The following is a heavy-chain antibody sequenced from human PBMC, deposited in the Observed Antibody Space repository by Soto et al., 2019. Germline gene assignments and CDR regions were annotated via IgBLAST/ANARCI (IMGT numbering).Heavy chain of an antibody. Sequence: ASVKVSCKASRYTLISYDINWVRQATGQGLEWMGWISANNGNTKYAQKLQGRVTMTTDTSTSTAYMELRSLRSDDTAVYFCARDLGQQLLDYWGQGPLVTVSS. J-gene: IGHJ4*02. CDR3: ARDLGQQLLDY. D-gene: IGHD6-13*01. V-gene: IGHV1-18*01. CDR1: RYTLISYD. CDR2: ISANNGNT.